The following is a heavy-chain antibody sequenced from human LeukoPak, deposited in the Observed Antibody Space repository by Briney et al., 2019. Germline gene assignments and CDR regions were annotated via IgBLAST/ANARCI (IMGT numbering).Heavy chain of an antibody. CDR1: GGSISSYY. CDR2: IYTSGST. CDR3: ARVSLTEGPPNFDY. V-gene: IGHV4-4*07. D-gene: IGHD3-9*01. Sequence: SETLSLTCTVSGGSISSYYWSWIRQPAGKGLEWIGRIYTSGSTNYNPSLKSRVTMSVDTSKNQFSLKLSSVTAADTAVYYCARVSLTEGPPNFDYWGQGTLVTVSS. J-gene: IGHJ4*02.